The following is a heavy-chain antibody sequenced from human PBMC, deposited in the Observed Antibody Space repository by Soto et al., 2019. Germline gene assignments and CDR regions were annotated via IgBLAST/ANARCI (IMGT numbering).Heavy chain of an antibody. J-gene: IGHJ1*01. V-gene: IGHV3-53*04. Sequence: EVQMVESGGGLVQPGGSLRLSCAASGFNVSSNYISWVRQAPGKGLEWVSVMYSGGSTYYADSVKGRFTISRHNSKNTLYLPMARLRGEDMAVYYCAEGPDYGVHSTRRIAEYFQNFGQGDLFTCCS. D-gene: IGHD4-17*01. CDR1: GFNVSSNY. CDR2: MYSGGST. CDR3: AEGPDYGVHSTRRIAEYFQN.